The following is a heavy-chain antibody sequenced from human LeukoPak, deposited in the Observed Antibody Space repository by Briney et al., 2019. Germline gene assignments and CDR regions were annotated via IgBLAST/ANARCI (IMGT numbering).Heavy chain of an antibody. CDR1: GFTYNICA. J-gene: IGHJ4*02. Sequence: GGSLRLSCAASGFTYNICAIHWVRQAPGKGLEWVTTISYDGNNKYYADSVRGRFTISRDNSKNTLYLQMNSLRADDTAVYYCVRGVGLYDSIGYFDYWGPGTLLIVSS. V-gene: IGHV3-30-3*01. CDR3: VRGVGLYDSIGYFDY. D-gene: IGHD3-22*01. CDR2: ISYDGNNK.